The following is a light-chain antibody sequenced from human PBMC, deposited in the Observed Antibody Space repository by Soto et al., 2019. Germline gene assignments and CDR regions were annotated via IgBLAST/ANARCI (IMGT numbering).Light chain of an antibody. CDR1: NLGDKY. V-gene: IGLV3-1*01. J-gene: IGLJ1*01. CDR3: QAWDSSTAHYV. Sequence: SYELTQPPSVSVSPGQTASITCSGDNLGDKYACWYQQKPGQSPVLVIYQDNKRPSGIPERFSGSNSGNTATLTISGTQAMDEADYDCQAWDSSTAHYVFGTGTKLTVL. CDR2: QDN.